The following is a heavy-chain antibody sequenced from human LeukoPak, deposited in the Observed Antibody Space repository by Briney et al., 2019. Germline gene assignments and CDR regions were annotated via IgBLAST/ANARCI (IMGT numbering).Heavy chain of an antibody. J-gene: IGHJ4*02. V-gene: IGHV3-21*01. CDR2: ISSSSSYI. D-gene: IGHD4-11*01. CDR1: GFTFSSYS. Sequence: GGSLRLSCAASGFTFSSYSMNWVRQAPGKGLEWVSSISSSSSYIYYADSVKGRFTISRDNAKNSLYLQMNSLRAEDTAVYYCARDLRGRSSTVTTGNYFDYWGQGTLVTVSS. CDR3: ARDLRGRSSTVTTGNYFDY.